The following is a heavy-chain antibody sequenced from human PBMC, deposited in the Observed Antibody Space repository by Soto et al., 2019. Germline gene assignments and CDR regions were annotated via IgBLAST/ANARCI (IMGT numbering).Heavy chain of an antibody. CDR2: ISAYNGNT. Sequence: QVQLVQSGAEVKKPGASVKVSCKASGYTFTSYGISWVRQAPGQGLEWMGWISAYNGNTNYAQKLQGRVTMTTDTSTSTAYMELRSLRSDDTAVYYCARDLGDSSGYYYEPDTDYYYYGMDVWGQGTTVTVSS. CDR3: ARDLGDSSGYYYEPDTDYYYYGMDV. V-gene: IGHV1-18*01. CDR1: GYTFTSYG. D-gene: IGHD3-22*01. J-gene: IGHJ6*02.